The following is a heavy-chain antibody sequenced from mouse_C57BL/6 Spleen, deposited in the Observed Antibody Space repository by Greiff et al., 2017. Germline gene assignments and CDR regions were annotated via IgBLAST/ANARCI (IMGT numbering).Heavy chain of an antibody. CDR3: AREGIYYDYDGGYYFDY. CDR1: GYTFTSYW. CDR2: IYPGSGST. V-gene: IGHV1-55*01. D-gene: IGHD2-4*01. J-gene: IGHJ2*01. Sequence: QVQLQQPGAELVKPGASVKMSCKASGYTFTSYWITWVKQRPGQGLEWIGDIYPGSGSTNYNEKFKSKATLTVDTSSSTAYMQLSSLTSEDSAVYYCAREGIYYDYDGGYYFDYWGQGTTLTVSS.